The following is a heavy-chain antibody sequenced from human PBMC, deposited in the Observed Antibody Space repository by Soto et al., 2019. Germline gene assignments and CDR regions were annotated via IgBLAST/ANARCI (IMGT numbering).Heavy chain of an antibody. CDR1: GGPLSGFY. Sequence: QVQLQQWGAGLLKPSETLSLTCAVYGGPLSGFYWSWIRQPPGKGLEWIGKINHIGTTNYNPSLKSRVTISVDTSKSQFSLRLSSVTAADTGMYYCARLPSGAFWGPGTPVTVSS. V-gene: IGHV4-34*02. CDR2: INHIGTT. J-gene: IGHJ1*01. CDR3: ARLPSGAF. D-gene: IGHD3-10*01.